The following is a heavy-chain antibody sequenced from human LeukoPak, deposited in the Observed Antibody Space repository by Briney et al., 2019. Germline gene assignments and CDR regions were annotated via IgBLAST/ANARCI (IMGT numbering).Heavy chain of an antibody. CDR1: GFIVSTNY. CDR3: AKSGYNRFDY. J-gene: IGHJ4*02. Sequence: GGSLRLSCAASGFIVSTNYMTWVRQAPGKGLEWVSVIYSGGSTYYADSVKGRFIVFRDKSKNTLYLQMNSLIAEDTAVYYCAKSGYNRFDYWGQGTRVTVSS. CDR2: IYSGGST. V-gene: IGHV3-66*01. D-gene: IGHD5-24*01.